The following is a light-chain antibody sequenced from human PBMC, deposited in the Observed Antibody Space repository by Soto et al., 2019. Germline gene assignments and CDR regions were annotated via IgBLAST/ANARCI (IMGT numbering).Light chain of an antibody. CDR1: KLGSKY. V-gene: IGLV3-1*01. CDR2: QDY. J-gene: IGLJ2*01. CDR3: QAWDRSTVV. Sequence: SYELTQPPSVSVSPGQTASITCSGDKLGSKYTCWYQQKPGQSPVLVIYQDYKRPSGIPERFAGSNSGNTATLTISGTQSMDEADYDCQAWDRSTVVFGGGTKLTVL.